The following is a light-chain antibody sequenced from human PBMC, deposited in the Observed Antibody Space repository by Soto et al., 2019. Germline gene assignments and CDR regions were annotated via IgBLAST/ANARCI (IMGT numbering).Light chain of an antibody. Sequence: QSALTQPASVSGSPGQSITISCTGTSSDIGGYNLVSWYQQHPRKAPKLMIYEVSNRPSGVSNRFSGSKSGNTASLTISGLQAEDEADYYCSSYTSSSTLEVFGTGTKLTVL. CDR1: SSDIGGYNL. CDR3: SSYTSSSTLEV. CDR2: EVS. V-gene: IGLV2-14*01. J-gene: IGLJ1*01.